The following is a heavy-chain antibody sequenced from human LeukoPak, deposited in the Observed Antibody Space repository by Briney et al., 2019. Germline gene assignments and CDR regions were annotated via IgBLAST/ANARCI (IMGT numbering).Heavy chain of an antibody. J-gene: IGHJ4*02. V-gene: IGHV3-74*01. CDR1: GFTFSAYW. CDR2: TDTEGTST. D-gene: IGHD5-24*01. CDR3: ARDSYNNVDY. Sequence: GGSLRLSCAASGFTFSAYWMHWVRQAPGQGLVWVSRTDTEGTSTHYADSVKGRFTVSRDNAKNTVYLQMNSLRAEDTTVYYCARDSYNNVDYWGQGTLVTVSS.